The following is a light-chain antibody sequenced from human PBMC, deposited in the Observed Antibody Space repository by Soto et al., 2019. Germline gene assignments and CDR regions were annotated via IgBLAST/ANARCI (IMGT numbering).Light chain of an antibody. CDR1: QSISIY. Sequence: DIPMTQSPSSLSASVGDRVTITCRASQSISIYVNWYQQKSGKAPKLLIYAASSLQSGVPSRFSGSGSGTDFTLTISSLQPEDFATYYCQQSHSTPLTFGQGTRLEIK. V-gene: IGKV1-39*01. CDR2: AAS. J-gene: IGKJ5*01. CDR3: QQSHSTPLT.